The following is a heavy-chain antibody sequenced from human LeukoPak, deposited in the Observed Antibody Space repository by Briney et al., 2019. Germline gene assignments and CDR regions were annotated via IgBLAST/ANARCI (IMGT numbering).Heavy chain of an antibody. CDR3: ARRYYGSGVLILRGNYFDY. Sequence: SETLSLTCTVSGGSISSYYWSWIRQPPGKGLEWIGEINHSGSTNYNPSLKSRVTISVDTSKNQFSLKLSSVTAADTAVYYCARRYYGSGVLILRGNYFDYWGQGTLVTVSS. V-gene: IGHV4-34*01. CDR1: GGSISSYY. J-gene: IGHJ4*02. D-gene: IGHD3-10*01. CDR2: INHSGST.